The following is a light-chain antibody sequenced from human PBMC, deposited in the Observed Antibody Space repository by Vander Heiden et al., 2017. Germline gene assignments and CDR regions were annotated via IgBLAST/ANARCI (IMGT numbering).Light chain of an antibody. CDR3: QQYSSSLVT. J-gene: IGKJ4*01. CDR2: GAS. Sequence: EIVLTQAPGTLSLSPGERATLSCRASQSVSSSYLAWYQQKPGQAPRLLIYGASRRATGIPDRFGGSGSGTDFTLSISRLEPEDFAVYYCQQYSSSLVTFGGGTKVEIK. V-gene: IGKV3-20*01. CDR1: QSVSSSY.